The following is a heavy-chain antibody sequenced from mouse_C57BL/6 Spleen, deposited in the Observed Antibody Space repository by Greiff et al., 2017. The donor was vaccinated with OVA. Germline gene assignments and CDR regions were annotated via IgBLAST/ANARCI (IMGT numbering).Heavy chain of an antibody. J-gene: IGHJ2*01. CDR3: ARDPAPYYYGSLGFDY. CDR2: ISYDGSN. D-gene: IGHD1-1*01. CDR1: GYSITSGYY. V-gene: IGHV3-6*01. Sequence: EVQVVESGPGLVKPSQSLSLTCSVTGYSITSGYYWNWIRQFPGNKLEWMGYISYDGSNNYNPSLKNRISITRDTSENQFFLKLNSVTTEDTATYYCARDPAPYYYGSLGFDYWGQGTTLTVSS.